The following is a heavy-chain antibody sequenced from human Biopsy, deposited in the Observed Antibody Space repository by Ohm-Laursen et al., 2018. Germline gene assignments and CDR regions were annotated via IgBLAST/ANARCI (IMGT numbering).Heavy chain of an antibody. CDR3: ARFPLGAYDDSGSYRAVEHWYFDL. CDR1: GGTFTNHA. D-gene: IGHD3-22*01. V-gene: IGHV1-69*13. CDR2: SIPLFNTA. J-gene: IGHJ2*01. Sequence: VKIFCKASGGTFTNHAVGWVRQAPGQGLEWVGSSIPLFNTANYADKFQGRVTLTADKSTTTAYMELSSLRSEDTAIYYCARFPLGAYDDSGSYRAVEHWYFDLWGRGTLVTVSS.